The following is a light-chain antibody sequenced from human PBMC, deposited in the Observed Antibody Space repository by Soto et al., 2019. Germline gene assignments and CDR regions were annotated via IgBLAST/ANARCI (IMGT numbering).Light chain of an antibody. CDR2: KAS. J-gene: IGKJ1*01. Sequence: DIQMTQSPSTLSGSVGERVTITCRASQTMSSLLAWYQQIPGKAPKLLIYKASTLKSGVPSRFSGSGSGTDFTLTISSLEPEDFAVYYCQQRSNWPTWTFGQGTKVDIK. V-gene: IGKV1-5*03. CDR3: QQRSNWPTWT. CDR1: QTMSSL.